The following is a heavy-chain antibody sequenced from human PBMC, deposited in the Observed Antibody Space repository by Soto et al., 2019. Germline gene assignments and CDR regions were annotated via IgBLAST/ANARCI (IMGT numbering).Heavy chain of an antibody. CDR1: GYTFTGYY. J-gene: IGHJ3*02. Sequence: ASVKVSCKASGYTFTGYYMHWVRQAPGQGLEWMGWINPNSGGTNYAQKFQGWVTMTRDTSISTAYMELSRLRSDDTAVYYCARGNQYCSSTSCSNFDAFDIWGQGTMVTVSS. CDR3: ARGNQYCSSTSCSNFDAFDI. V-gene: IGHV1-2*04. D-gene: IGHD2-2*01. CDR2: INPNSGGT.